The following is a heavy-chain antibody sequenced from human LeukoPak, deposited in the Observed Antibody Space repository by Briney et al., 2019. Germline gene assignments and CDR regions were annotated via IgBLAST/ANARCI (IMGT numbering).Heavy chain of an antibody. CDR3: ARSPYCSSANCPFDL. D-gene: IGHD2-2*01. V-gene: IGHV4-59*01. CDR2: IYYSGST. Sequence: PSETLSLTCTVSGGSISSYYWSWIRQPPGKGLEWIGYIYYSGSTNYNPSLKSRVTISVDTSKNQFSLKLSSVTAADTAVYYCARSPYCSSANCPFDLWGQGTLVTVSS. CDR1: GGSISSYY. J-gene: IGHJ5*02.